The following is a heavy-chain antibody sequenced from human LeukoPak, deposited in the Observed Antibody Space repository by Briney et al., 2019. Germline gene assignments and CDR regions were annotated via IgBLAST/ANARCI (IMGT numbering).Heavy chain of an antibody. V-gene: IGHV3-21*01. D-gene: IGHD1-26*01. J-gene: IGHJ3*02. Sequence: GGSLRLSCAASGFTFSSYAMSWVRQAPGKGLEWVSSISSSSSYIYYADSVKGRFTISRDNAKNSLYLQMNSLRAEDTAVYYCARGGRAGASNAFDIWGQGTMVTVSS. CDR3: ARGGRAGASNAFDI. CDR1: GFTFSSYA. CDR2: ISSSSSYI.